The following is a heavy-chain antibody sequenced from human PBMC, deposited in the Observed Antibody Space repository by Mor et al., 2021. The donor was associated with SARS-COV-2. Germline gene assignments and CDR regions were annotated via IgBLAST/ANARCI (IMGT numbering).Heavy chain of an antibody. D-gene: IGHD3-3*01. J-gene: IGHJ4*02. V-gene: IGHV3-15*01. CDR3: HYIYNFWIGYHYVY. Sequence: EYAAPVKARFTISRDDSKNMLYLQMDSLKAEDTAVYYCHYIYNFWIGYHYVYWGKGTLVTVSS.